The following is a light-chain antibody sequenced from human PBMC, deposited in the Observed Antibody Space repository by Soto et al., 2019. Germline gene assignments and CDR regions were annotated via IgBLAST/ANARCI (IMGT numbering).Light chain of an antibody. Sequence: QSALTQPPFASGSPGQSLTISCTGTSSDVGFYNFVSWYQQRPGKAPKLVIYEVTKRPSGVPDRFSGSKSGSTASLTVSGLQADDEADYYCASYAGTKLFVFGSGTKLTVL. CDR2: EVT. V-gene: IGLV2-8*01. CDR3: ASYAGTKLFV. J-gene: IGLJ1*01. CDR1: SSDVGFYNF.